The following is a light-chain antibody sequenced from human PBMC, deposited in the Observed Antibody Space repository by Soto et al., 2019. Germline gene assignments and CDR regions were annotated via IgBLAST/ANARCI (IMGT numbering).Light chain of an antibody. J-gene: IGKJ2*01. CDR3: MQGTYGPYT. V-gene: IGKV2-30*02. CDR1: QSLVHSDGNTY. CDR2: KVS. Sequence: DVVMTQSPLSLPVTLGQAASISCRSSQSLVHSDGNTYLNWFHQRPGQSPRRLVYKVSNRDSGVPDRFSGSGSGTDFTLQISRVEAEDVGVYYCMQGTYGPYTFGQGTKLEIK.